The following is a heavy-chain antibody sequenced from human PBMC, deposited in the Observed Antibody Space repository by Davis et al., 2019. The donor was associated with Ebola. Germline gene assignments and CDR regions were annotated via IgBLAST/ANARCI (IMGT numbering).Heavy chain of an antibody. J-gene: IGHJ4*02. CDR2: IRNKAYGGTT. D-gene: IGHD2-15*01. CDR3: TRDRYCSGGSCYLLDY. V-gene: IGHV3-49*04. Sequence: GESLKISCTASGFIFGYYAMSWVRQAPGKGLEWVGFIRNKAYGGTTEYAASVKGRFTISRDDSKSIAYLQMNSLKTEDTAVYYCTRDRYCSGGSCYLLDYWGQGTLVTVSS. CDR1: GFIFGYYA.